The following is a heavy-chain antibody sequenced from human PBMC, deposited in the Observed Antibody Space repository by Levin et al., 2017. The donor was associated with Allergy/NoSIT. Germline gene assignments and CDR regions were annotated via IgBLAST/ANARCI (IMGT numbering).Heavy chain of an antibody. J-gene: IGHJ4*02. CDR3: ARFPPFGGCCYLYYFDS. V-gene: IGHV1-18*01. D-gene: IGHD3-16*01. Sequence: GESLKISCKASGYSFSTYGISWVRQAPGQGLEWMGWISVYNGNTYYAENLRGRVTMTTDTSTSTAYMELRSLTSDDTAVYYCARFPPFGGCCYLYYFDSWGQGTLVTVSS. CDR2: ISVYNGNT. CDR1: GYSFSTYG.